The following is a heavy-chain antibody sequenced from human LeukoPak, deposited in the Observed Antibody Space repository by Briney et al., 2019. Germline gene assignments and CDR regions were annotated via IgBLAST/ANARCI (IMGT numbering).Heavy chain of an antibody. CDR1: GFTVSSNY. D-gene: IGHD5-24*01. Sequence: PGGSLRLSCAASGFTVSSNYMSWVRQAPGKGLEWVSVIYSGGSTYYADSVKGRFTISRDNSKNTLYLQMNSLRAEDTAVYYCARDLGEMATNEQTRSDYWGQGTLVTVFS. CDR3: ARDLGEMATNEQTRSDY. J-gene: IGHJ4*02. CDR2: IYSGGST. V-gene: IGHV3-66*01.